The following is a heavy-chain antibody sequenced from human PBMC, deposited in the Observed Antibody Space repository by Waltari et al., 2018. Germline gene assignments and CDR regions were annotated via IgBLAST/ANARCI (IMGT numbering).Heavy chain of an antibody. J-gene: IGHJ1*01. V-gene: IGHV3-48*03. CDR2: ISSSGSTI. Sequence: EVQLVESGGGLVQPGGSLRLSCAASGFTFSSYEMNWVRQAPGKGLEWVSYISSSGSTIYYADSVKGRFTISRDNAKNSLYLQMNSLRAEDTAVYYCARGPFSGYCSSTSCSSEYFQHWGQGTLVTVSS. CDR3: ARGPFSGYCSSTSCSSEYFQH. D-gene: IGHD2-2*01. CDR1: GFTFSSYE.